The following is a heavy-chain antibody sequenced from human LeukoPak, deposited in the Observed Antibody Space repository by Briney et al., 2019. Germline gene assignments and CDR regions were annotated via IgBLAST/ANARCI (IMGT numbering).Heavy chain of an antibody. Sequence: PGGSLRLSCSASGFAFSRFAMTWVRHLPGKGLDWVSTISGNGHQTYYGDSVKGRFSVSRDNSKYILYLQMDSLRADDSALYYCAKDANYYDSSGFFIPFDYWGQGTLVTVSS. CDR3: AKDANYYDSSGFFIPFDY. D-gene: IGHD3-22*01. CDR2: ISGNGHQT. CDR1: GFAFSRFA. J-gene: IGHJ4*02. V-gene: IGHV3-23*01.